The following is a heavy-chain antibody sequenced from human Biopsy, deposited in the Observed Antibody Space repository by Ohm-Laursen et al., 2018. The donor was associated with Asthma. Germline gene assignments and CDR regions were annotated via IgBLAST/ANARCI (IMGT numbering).Heavy chain of an antibody. Sequence: GSSVKVSCKASGYTFRGYGVSWVRQAPGQGLEWMGWISTFTGDTHFGQKFQGRVTMTTDTSTDTAYMELRSLRSDDTAVYYCARHPYNFGGFDYWGQGSLVLVSS. V-gene: IGHV1-18*04. CDR2: ISTFTGDT. CDR3: ARHPYNFGGFDY. CDR1: GYTFRGYG. D-gene: IGHD5-24*01. J-gene: IGHJ4*02.